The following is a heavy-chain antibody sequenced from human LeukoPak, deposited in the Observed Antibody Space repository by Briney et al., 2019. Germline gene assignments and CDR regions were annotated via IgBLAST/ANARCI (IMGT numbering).Heavy chain of an antibody. Sequence: GSLRLSCAASGFTFSSYWMHWVRQAPGKGLVWVSRIDSYGSTTGYADSVKGRFTISRDNAKNTLYLQMNSLRVEDTAVYYCARKATVTLFDYWGQGTLVTVSS. CDR2: IDSYGSTT. V-gene: IGHV3-74*01. J-gene: IGHJ4*02. CDR3: ARKATVTLFDY. CDR1: GFTFSSYW. D-gene: IGHD4-17*01.